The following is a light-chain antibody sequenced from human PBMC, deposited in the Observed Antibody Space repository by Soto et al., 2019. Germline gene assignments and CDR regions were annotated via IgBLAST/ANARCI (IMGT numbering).Light chain of an antibody. CDR3: QQYGT. CDR2: GAS. J-gene: IGKJ1*01. Sequence: EIVLTQSPGTLSLSPGERATLSCRASQSVSSSYLAWYQQKPGQAPRLLIYGASSRATGIPDRFGGSGSGTDFTLTISSLEPEDFAVYYCQQYGTFGRWTKVEIK. V-gene: IGKV3-20*01. CDR1: QSVSSSY.